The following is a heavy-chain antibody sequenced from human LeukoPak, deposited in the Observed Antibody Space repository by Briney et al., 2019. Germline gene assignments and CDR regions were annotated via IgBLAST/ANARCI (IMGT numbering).Heavy chain of an antibody. Sequence: SETLSLTCAVSGGSISSGGYSWSWIRQPPGKGLEWIGYIYHSGSTYYNPSLKSRVTISVDRSKNQFSLKLSSVTAADTAVYYCARPTGGVYDILTGYYRRYWYFDLWGRGTLVTVSS. V-gene: IGHV4-30-2*01. CDR1: GGSISSGGYS. D-gene: IGHD3-9*01. J-gene: IGHJ2*01. CDR2: IYHSGST. CDR3: ARPTGGVYDILTGYYRRYWYFDL.